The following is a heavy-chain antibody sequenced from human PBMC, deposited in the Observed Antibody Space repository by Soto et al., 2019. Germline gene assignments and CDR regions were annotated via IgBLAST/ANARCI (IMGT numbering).Heavy chain of an antibody. CDR3: ASGGPPIDY. CDR2: ISAYNGNT. J-gene: IGHJ4*02. D-gene: IGHD3-10*01. Sequence: QVQLVQSGAEVKKPGASVKVSCKASGYTFTNFGISWVRQATGQGLEWMGWISAYNGNTNYAQNFQGRVTMTTDTTTSTAYRELRSLRSDDTAVYCCASGGPPIDYCGQRTLVTVSS. CDR1: GYTFTNFG. V-gene: IGHV1-18*01.